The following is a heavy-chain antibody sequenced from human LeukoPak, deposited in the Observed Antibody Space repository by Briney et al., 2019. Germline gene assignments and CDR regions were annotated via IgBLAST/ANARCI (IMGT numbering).Heavy chain of an antibody. CDR1: GGSISSYY. CDR3: ARSGDWAIVVVPAAPHDAFDI. Sequence: SETLSLTCTVSGGSISSYYWSWIRQPAGKGLEWIGRIYTSGSTNYNPSLKSRVTMSVDTSKNQFFLKLSSVTAADTAVYYCARSGDWAIVVVPAAPHDAFDIWGQGTMVTVSS. CDR2: IYTSGST. V-gene: IGHV4-4*07. J-gene: IGHJ3*02. D-gene: IGHD2-2*01.